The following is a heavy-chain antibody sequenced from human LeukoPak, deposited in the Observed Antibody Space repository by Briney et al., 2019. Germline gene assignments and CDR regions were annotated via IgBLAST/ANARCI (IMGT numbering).Heavy chain of an antibody. D-gene: IGHD1-26*01. CDR2: ISHDGSTI. Sequence: PGRSLRLSCAVSGFTFDHYGMHWVRQAPGKGLEWVAVISHDGSTIYYADSVEGRFTISRDNAKSSLYLQMNSLRAEDTAVYYCARESDSGSYQFDYWGQGTLVTVSS. CDR1: GFTFDHYG. CDR3: ARESDSGSYQFDY. V-gene: IGHV3-30*03. J-gene: IGHJ4*02.